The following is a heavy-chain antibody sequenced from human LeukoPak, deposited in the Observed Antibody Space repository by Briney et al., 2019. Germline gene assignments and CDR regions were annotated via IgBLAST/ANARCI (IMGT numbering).Heavy chain of an antibody. D-gene: IGHD3-22*01. CDR3: ARADSSNYWFDP. Sequence: SETLSLTCTVSGGSISSGGYYWSWIRQHPGKGLEWIGYIYYSGSTYYNPSLKSRVTISVDTSKNQFSLKLSSVTAADTAVYYCARADSSNYWFDPWGQGTLVTVSS. CDR2: IYYSGST. CDR1: GGSISSGGYY. V-gene: IGHV4-31*03. J-gene: IGHJ5*02.